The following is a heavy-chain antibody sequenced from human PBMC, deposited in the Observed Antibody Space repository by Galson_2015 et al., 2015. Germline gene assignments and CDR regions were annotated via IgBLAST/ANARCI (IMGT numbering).Heavy chain of an antibody. J-gene: IGHJ4*02. V-gene: IGHV4-34*01. Sequence: ATLSLTCAVYGGSFSGYYWSWIRQPPGKGLEWIGEINHSGSTNYTPSLKSRVTISVDTSKNQFSLKLSSVTAADTAVYYCARGRAFKSLNIWDQGTLVPVSS. D-gene: IGHD1/OR15-1a*01. CDR2: INHSGST. CDR3: ARGRAFKSLNI. CDR1: GGSFSGYY.